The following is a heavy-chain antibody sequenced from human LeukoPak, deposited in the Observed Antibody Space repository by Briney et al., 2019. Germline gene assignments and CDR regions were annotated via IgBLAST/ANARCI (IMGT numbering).Heavy chain of an antibody. V-gene: IGHV3-23*01. CDR1: GFIFSTYA. CDR3: AREWCSSTSCYGAFDI. D-gene: IGHD2-2*01. J-gene: IGHJ3*02. CDR2: ISGSGGST. Sequence: PGGSLRLSCAASGFIFSTYAMTWVRQAPGKGLEWVSTISGSGGSTYYADSAKGRFTISRDNVKNTLYLQMNSLRAEDTAVYYCAREWCSSTSCYGAFDIWGQGTMVTVSS.